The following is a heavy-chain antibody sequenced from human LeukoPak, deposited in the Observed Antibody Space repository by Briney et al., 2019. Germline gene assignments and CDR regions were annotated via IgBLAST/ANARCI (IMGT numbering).Heavy chain of an antibody. J-gene: IGHJ4*02. CDR1: GGSFSGYY. D-gene: IGHD2-2*01. Sequence: SETLSLTCAVYGGSFSGYYWTWIRQPPGKGLEWIGEINHSGSTNYNPSLKSRVTISVDTSKNHFSLKLSSVTAADTAVYYCARGAPPDIVVVPAAINNYFHYWGQGTLVTVSS. CDR2: INHSGST. CDR3: ARGAPPDIVVVPAAINNYFHY. V-gene: IGHV4-34*01.